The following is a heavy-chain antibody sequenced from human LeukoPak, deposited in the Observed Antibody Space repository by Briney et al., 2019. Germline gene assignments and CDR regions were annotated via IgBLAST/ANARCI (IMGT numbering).Heavy chain of an antibody. CDR2: INYSGST. V-gene: IGHV4-59*01. J-gene: IGHJ3*02. CDR1: GGSISSYY. D-gene: IGHD6-13*01. CDR3: ARRIAAADSFDI. Sequence: SETLSPTCTVSGGSISSYYWSWIRQRPGKGLEWIAYINYSGSTNYKSSLKSRVTISVDTSKNQFSLKLSSVTAADTAVYYCARRIAAADSFDIWGQGRMVTVSP.